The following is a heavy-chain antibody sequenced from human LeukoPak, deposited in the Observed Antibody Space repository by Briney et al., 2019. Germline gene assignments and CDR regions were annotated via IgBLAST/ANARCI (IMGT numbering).Heavy chain of an antibody. Sequence: PGGSLRLSCAASGFTFSSYAMSWVRQAPGKGLEWVSAISGSGGSTYYADSVKGRFTISRDNSKNTLYLQMNSLRAEDTAVYYCAKASIGNGSSWYFSWPRYYFDYWGQGTLVTVSS. V-gene: IGHV3-23*01. J-gene: IGHJ4*02. CDR1: GFTFSSYA. CDR2: ISGSGGST. CDR3: AKASIGNGSSWYFSWPRYYFDY. D-gene: IGHD6-13*01.